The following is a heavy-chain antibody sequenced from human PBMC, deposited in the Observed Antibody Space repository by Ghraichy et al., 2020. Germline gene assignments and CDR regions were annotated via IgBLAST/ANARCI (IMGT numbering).Heavy chain of an antibody. CDR3: ARPLRGFSGSNVDV. Sequence: GESLNISCAASGFTVSREYMSWVRQAPAKGLEWVSVIYSGGTTYYADSVKGRFTISRDNSKNTLSLQMNSLRGEDTAVYYCARPLRGFSGSNVDVWGQGTTVTVSS. CDR2: IYSGGTT. V-gene: IGHV3-53*01. D-gene: IGHD5-12*01. J-gene: IGHJ6*02. CDR1: GFTVSREY.